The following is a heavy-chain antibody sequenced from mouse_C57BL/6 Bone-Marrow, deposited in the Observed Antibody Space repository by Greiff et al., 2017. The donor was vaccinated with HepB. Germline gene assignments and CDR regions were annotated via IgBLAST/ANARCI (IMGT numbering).Heavy chain of an antibody. V-gene: IGHV1-52*01. CDR3: ARDYYYGNAMDY. CDR2: IDPSDSET. D-gene: IGHD1-1*01. Sequence: QVQLQQPGAELVRPGSSVKLSCKASGYTFTSYWMHWVKQRPIQGLEWIGNIDPSDSETHYNQKFKDKATLTVDKSSSTAYMQLSSLISEDSAVYYCARDYYYGNAMDYWGQGTSVTVSS. CDR1: GYTFTSYW. J-gene: IGHJ4*01.